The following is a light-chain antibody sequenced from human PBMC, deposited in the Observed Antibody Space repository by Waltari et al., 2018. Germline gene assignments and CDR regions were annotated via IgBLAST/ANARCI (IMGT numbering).Light chain of an antibody. V-gene: IGLV2-18*02. J-gene: IGLJ2*01. Sequence: QSALTQPPSVSGSPGQSVTISCSGTSSEVGTYNRVSWYQQPPGTAPKLIMLDLSSRPSGVPDRFSGSKSGSTASLTISGLQAEDEGDYYCSSYTPSGTLVFGGGTKLTVL. CDR2: DLS. CDR1: SSEVGTYNR. CDR3: SSYTPSGTLV.